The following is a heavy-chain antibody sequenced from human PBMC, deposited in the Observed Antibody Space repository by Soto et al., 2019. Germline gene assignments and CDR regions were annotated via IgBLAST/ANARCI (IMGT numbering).Heavy chain of an antibody. D-gene: IGHD4-17*01. CDR1: GGTFSSYA. J-gene: IGHJ6*02. CDR3: ARVLMGGDYVDYYYGMDV. V-gene: IGHV1-69*01. Sequence: QVQLVQSGAEVKKPGSSVKVSCKASGGTFSSYAISWVRQAPGQGLEWMGGIIPICGTANYAQKFQGRVTITADESTSTAYMELSSLRSEDTAVYYCARVLMGGDYVDYYYGMDVWGQGTTVTVSS. CDR2: IIPICGTA.